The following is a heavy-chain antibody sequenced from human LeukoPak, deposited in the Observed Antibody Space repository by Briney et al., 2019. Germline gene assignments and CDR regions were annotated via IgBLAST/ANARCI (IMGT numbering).Heavy chain of an antibody. V-gene: IGHV4-34*01. D-gene: IGHD6-6*01. CDR1: GGSFSGYY. CDR2: INHSGST. Sequence: SETLSLTCAVYGGSFSGYYWSWIRQPPGKGLEWIGEINHSGSTNYNPSLKSRVTISVDTSKNQFSLKLSSVTAADTAVYYCARGLGSSSKPGAVYWGQGTLVTVSS. J-gene: IGHJ4*02. CDR3: ARGLGSSSKPGAVY.